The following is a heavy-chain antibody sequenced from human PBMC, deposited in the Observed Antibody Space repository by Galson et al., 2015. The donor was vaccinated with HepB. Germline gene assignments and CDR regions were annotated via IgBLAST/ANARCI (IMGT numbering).Heavy chain of an antibody. D-gene: IGHD3-22*01. CDR3: THLGDYDSSGYRN. CDR2: IYHSGST. CDR1: GGSISSSNW. Sequence: LSLTCAVSGGSISSSNWWSWVRQPPGKGLEWIGEIYHSGSTNYNPSLKSRVTISVDKSKNQFSLKLSSVTAADTAVYYCTHLGDYDSSGYRNWGQGTLVTVSS. J-gene: IGHJ4*02. V-gene: IGHV4-4*02.